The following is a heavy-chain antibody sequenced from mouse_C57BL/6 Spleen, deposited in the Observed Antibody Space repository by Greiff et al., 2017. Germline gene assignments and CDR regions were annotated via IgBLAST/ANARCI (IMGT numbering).Heavy chain of an antibody. CDR2: IYPGDGDT. Sequence: QVQLQQSGPELVKPGASVKISCKASGYAFSSSWMNWVKQRPGKGLEWIGRIYPGDGDTNYNGKFKGKATLTADKSSSTAYMQLSSLTSDDSAVYFCAREPTGYYFDYWGQGTTLTVSS. CDR1: GYAFSSSW. CDR3: AREPTGYYFDY. J-gene: IGHJ2*01. V-gene: IGHV1-82*01.